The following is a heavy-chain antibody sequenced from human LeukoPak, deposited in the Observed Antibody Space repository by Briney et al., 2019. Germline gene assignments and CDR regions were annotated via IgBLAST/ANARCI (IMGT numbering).Heavy chain of an antibody. Sequence: PGGSLRLSCAASGFTFSSYAMHWVRQAPGKGLEYVSAISSNGGRTYYANSVKGRFTISRDNSKNTLYLQMGSLRAEDMAVYYCARVGDYNQVYFDYWGQGTLVTVSS. CDR3: ARVGDYNQVYFDY. CDR1: GFTFSSYA. D-gene: IGHD4-17*01. CDR2: ISSNGGRT. J-gene: IGHJ4*02. V-gene: IGHV3-64*01.